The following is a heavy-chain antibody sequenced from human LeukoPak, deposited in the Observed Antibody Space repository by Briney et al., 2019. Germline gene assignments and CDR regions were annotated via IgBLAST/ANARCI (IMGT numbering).Heavy chain of an antibody. D-gene: IGHD3-22*01. CDR3: ARGGYYDSSKINWFDP. J-gene: IGHJ5*02. Sequence: GGSLRLSCAGSGFTFSNYWMSWVRQAPGKGLEWVAVIWYDGSNKYYADSVKGRFTISRDNSKNTLYLQMNSLRAEDTAVYYCARGGYYDSSKINWFDPWGQGTLVTVSS. CDR2: IWYDGSNK. V-gene: IGHV3-33*08. CDR1: GFTFSNYW.